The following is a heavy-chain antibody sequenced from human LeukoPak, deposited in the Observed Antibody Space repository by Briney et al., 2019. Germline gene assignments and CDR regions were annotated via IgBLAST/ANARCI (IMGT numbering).Heavy chain of an antibody. V-gene: IGHV1-3*04. Sequence: ASVKVSCKTSGYTFTKYALHWVRQAPGRGLEWLGWIDTGKGNTRYSQKLQDRVTLTRDTSATTAYMGLSSLRSEDTAVYYCARDESDWGQGTLVTVSS. CDR2: IDTGKGNT. CDR1: GYTFTKYA. J-gene: IGHJ4*02. CDR3: ARDESD.